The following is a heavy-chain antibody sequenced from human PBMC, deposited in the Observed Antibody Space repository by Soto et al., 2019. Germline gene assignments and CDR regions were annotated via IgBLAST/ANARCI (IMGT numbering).Heavy chain of an antibody. CDR1: GGSISPSY. J-gene: IGHJ4*02. Sequence: QVRLQESGPGLVEPSETLSLTCTVSGGSISPSYWNWVRQPPGKRLGWIGCIYYTGNTYYNPSLTSRVTTSRDTSKNQFSREVTSVTAADTAMYYCAAGLDHNKGGYWGQGTLVTVSS. D-gene: IGHD3-16*01. V-gene: IGHV4-59*01. CDR3: AAGLDHNKGGY. CDR2: IYYTGNT.